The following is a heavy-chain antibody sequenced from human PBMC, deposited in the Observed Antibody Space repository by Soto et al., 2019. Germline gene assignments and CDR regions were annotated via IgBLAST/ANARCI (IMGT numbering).Heavy chain of an antibody. CDR3: ARDRWMSRANWCDP. V-gene: IGHV4-59*12. J-gene: IGHJ5*02. Sequence: QVELQQSGPGLVKASETLSLSCTVFGGAIASYYWSWIRQAPGKGREWIGHISDSGTTNYNPSLGSRVTISVDTSLKVFSLKLSSVTAADTAVYFCARDRWMSRANWCDPWGPGTLGTVAS. CDR1: GGAIASYY. D-gene: IGHD2-2*03. CDR2: ISDSGTT.